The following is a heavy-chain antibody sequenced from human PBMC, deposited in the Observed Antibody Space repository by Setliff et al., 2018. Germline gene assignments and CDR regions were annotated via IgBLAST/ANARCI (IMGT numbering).Heavy chain of an antibody. CDR1: GYIFTYYA. CDR2: INAGNGNT. Sequence: ASVKVSCKASGYIFTYYAMHWVRQAPGQRLEWMGWINAGNGNTKYSQKFQGRVTITRDTSASTAYMELSSLTSEDTAVYYCARRPYDSSGYFNYWGQGTLVTVS. V-gene: IGHV1-3*01. CDR3: ARRPYDSSGYFNY. D-gene: IGHD3-22*01. J-gene: IGHJ4*02.